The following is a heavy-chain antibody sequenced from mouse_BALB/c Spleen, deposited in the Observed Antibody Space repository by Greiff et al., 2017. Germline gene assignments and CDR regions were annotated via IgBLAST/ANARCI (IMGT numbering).Heavy chain of an antibody. J-gene: IGHJ2*01. CDR3: ARRLNYGSSYDY. CDR2: INPGSGGT. Sequence: QVQLKQSGAELVRPGTSVKVSCKASGYAFTNYLIEWVKQRPGQGLEWIGVINPGSGGTNYNEKFKGKATLTADKSSSTAYMQLSSLTSDDSAVYFCARRLNYGSSYDYWGQGTTLTVSS. CDR1: GYAFTNYL. D-gene: IGHD1-1*01. V-gene: IGHV1-54*01.